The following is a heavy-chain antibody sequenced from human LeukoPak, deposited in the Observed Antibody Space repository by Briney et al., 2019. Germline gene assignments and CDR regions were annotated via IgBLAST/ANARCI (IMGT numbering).Heavy chain of an antibody. CDR1: GGSISSHY. Sequence: NSSETLSLTCTVSGGSISSHYWSWIRQPPGKGPEWIGYIYYSGSTNYNPSLKSRVTISVDTSKNQFSLKLSSVTAADTAVYYCARAPSVPYYFDYWGQGTLVTVSS. J-gene: IGHJ4*02. D-gene: IGHD6-6*01. CDR2: IYYSGST. V-gene: IGHV4-59*11. CDR3: ARAPSVPYYFDY.